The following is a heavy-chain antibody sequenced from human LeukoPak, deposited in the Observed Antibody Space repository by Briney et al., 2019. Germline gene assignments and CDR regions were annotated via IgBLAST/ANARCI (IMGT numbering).Heavy chain of an antibody. CDR2: ISVNNGGT. CDR3: ATATQPRGYFLH. CDR1: GYTFTTYS. D-gene: IGHD2-2*01. Sequence: ASVKVSCKASGYTFTTYSLAWVRQAPGQSLEWMGWISVNNGGTNYAQSFQDRVTLTRNTSTNTAYLELRSLRSDDTAIIYCATATQPRGYFLHWGQGTLVTVSS. V-gene: IGHV1-18*01. J-gene: IGHJ1*01.